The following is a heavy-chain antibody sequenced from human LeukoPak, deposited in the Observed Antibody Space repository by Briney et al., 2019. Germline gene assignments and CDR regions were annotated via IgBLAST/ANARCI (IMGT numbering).Heavy chain of an antibody. CDR1: GYSFTSYW. CDR2: IYPGDSDT. D-gene: IGHD4-17*01. V-gene: IGHV5-51*01. Sequence: GESLKISCKGSGYSFTSYWIGWVRQMPGKGLEWMGIIYPGDSDTRYSPSFQGQVTISAHKSISTAYLQWSSLKASDTAMYYCARRTTVTHRIGAFDIWGQGTMVTVSS. CDR3: ARRTTVTHRIGAFDI. J-gene: IGHJ3*02.